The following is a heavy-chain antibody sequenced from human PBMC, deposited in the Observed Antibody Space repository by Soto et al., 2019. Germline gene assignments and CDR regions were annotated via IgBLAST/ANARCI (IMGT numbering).Heavy chain of an antibody. V-gene: IGHV4-61*01. Sequence: SETLSLTCTVSGDSVGSRTSYLRWIRHPPGKGLEWVGYVANSGTTNYHTSLKSRVTLSLDTSNNQFSLKLASVTAADTAVYSCAMAGNYRYFDSWGQGVLVTVS. D-gene: IGHD1-7*01. CDR3: AMAGNYRYFDS. CDR2: VANSGTT. J-gene: IGHJ4*02. CDR1: GDSVGSRTSY.